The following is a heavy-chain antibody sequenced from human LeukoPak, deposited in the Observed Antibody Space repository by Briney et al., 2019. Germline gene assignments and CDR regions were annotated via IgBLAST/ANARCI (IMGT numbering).Heavy chain of an antibody. CDR1: GFTFSSYS. J-gene: IGHJ5*02. D-gene: IGHD3-3*01. CDR2: ISSSSSTI. Sequence: AGGSLRLSCAASGFTFSSYSMNWVRQAPGKGLEWVSYISSSSSTIYYADSVKGRFTISRDNAKNSLYLQMNSLRAEDTAVYYCARDFETIFGVAPFDPWGQGTLVTVSS. CDR3: ARDFETIFGVAPFDP. V-gene: IGHV3-48*01.